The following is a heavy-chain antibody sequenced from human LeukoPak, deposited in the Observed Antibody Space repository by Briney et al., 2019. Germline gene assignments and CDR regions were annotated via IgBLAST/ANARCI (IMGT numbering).Heavy chain of an antibody. J-gene: IGHJ4*02. D-gene: IGHD3-9*01. CDR1: GFTFTNHG. V-gene: IGHV3-23*01. CDR2: ISGIGYNT. Sequence: GGTLRLSCVASGFTFTNHGITCFRQPPGKGLDWVSTISGIGYNTYYTDSVKGRFTISRDSSKNTLFLQMNGLRPEDTAVYYCAKGPRHHILTGHYKSHCFDFWGQGTLVTVSS. CDR3: AKGPRHHILTGHYKSHCFDF.